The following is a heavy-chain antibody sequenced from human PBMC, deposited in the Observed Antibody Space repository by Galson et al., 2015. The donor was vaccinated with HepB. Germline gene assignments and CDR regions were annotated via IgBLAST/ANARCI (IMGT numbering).Heavy chain of an antibody. CDR2: ISYDGSNK. J-gene: IGHJ6*02. CDR3: ARDYTTVTYYYYGMDV. V-gene: IGHV3-30*04. D-gene: IGHD4-17*01. Sequence: SLRLSCAASGFTFSSYAMHWVRQAPGKGLEWVAVISYDGSNKYYADSVKGRFTISRDNSRNTLYLQMNSLRAEDTAVYYCARDYTTVTYYYYGMDVWGQGTTVTVSS. CDR1: GFTFSSYA.